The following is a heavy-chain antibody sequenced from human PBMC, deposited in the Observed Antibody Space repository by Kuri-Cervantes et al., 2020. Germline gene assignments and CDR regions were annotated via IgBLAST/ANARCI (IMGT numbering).Heavy chain of an antibody. J-gene: IGHJ4*02. V-gene: IGHV3-30*16. CDR3: VRDPATIFDVLNYHLDY. CDR1: GFTFSSHD. D-gene: IGHD3-3*01. Sequence: GESLKISCAASGFTFSSHDMHWVRQSSGKGPEWLAVISTDGTKAYHAGSVKGRFTISRDNSKNTLSLQMDSLRVEDTAVYYCVRDPATIFDVLNYHLDYWGQGTLVTVSS. CDR2: ISTDGTKA.